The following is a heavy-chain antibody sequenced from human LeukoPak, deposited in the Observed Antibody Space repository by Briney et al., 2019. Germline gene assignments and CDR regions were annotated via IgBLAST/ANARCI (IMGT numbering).Heavy chain of an antibody. Sequence: GGSLRLSCAASGFTFSTYSMNWVRQAPGKGLEWVSYISGTSSLIYYADSVKGRFTISRDNAKNSLYLQMNSLRAEDTAVYYCARGYDYGDYWAREPWSPSPQ. CDR2: ISGTSSLI. J-gene: IGHJ4*02. V-gene: IGHV3-48*01. CDR1: GFTFSTYS. CDR3: ARGYDYGDY. D-gene: IGHD3-16*01.